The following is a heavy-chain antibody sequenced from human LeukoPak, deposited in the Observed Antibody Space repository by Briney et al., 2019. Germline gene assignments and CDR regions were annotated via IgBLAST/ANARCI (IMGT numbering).Heavy chain of an antibody. V-gene: IGHV3-30-3*01. CDR3: AAIAAAGPFDY. Sequence: GTSLRLSCEASGFTFSSYAMHWVRQAPGKGLEWVALISFDGSNKYYADSVKGRFTISRDNSKNTLYLQMNSLRAEDTAVYYCAAIAAAGPFDYWGQGTLVTVSS. CDR2: ISFDGSNK. J-gene: IGHJ4*02. D-gene: IGHD6-13*01. CDR1: GFTFSSYA.